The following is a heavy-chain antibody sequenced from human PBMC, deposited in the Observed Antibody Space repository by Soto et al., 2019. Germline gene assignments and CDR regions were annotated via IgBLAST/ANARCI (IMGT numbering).Heavy chain of an antibody. CDR2: INHSGST. D-gene: IGHD6-19*01. CDR1: GGSINSNRYY. CDR3: ARDRAVAGSDY. J-gene: IGHJ4*02. Sequence: SETLSLTCTVSGGSINSNRYYWAWIRQPPGTGLEWIGEINHSGSTNYNPSLKSRVTISVDTSKNQFSLKLTSVTAADTAVYYCARDRAVAGSDYWGQGTLVTVSS. V-gene: IGHV4-39*07.